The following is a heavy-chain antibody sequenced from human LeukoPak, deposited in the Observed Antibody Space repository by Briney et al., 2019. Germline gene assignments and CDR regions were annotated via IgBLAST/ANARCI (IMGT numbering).Heavy chain of an antibody. Sequence: GGSLRLSCATSGFTFSSYAMSWVRQAPGEGLEWVSVISGSGGSTYYADSVKGRFTISRDNSKNTLYLQMNSLRAEDTAVYYCAKDSLTVADPEDYWGQGTLVTVSS. CDR2: ISGSGGST. CDR1: GFTFSSYA. CDR3: AKDSLTVADPEDY. V-gene: IGHV3-23*01. D-gene: IGHD6-19*01. J-gene: IGHJ4*02.